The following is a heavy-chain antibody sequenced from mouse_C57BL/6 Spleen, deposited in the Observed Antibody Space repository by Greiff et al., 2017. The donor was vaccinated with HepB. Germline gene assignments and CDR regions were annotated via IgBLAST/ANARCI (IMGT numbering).Heavy chain of an antibody. Sequence: VQLQESGAELARPGASVKLSCKASGYTFTSYGISWVKQRTGQGLEWIGEIYPRSGNTYYNEKFKGKATLTADKSSSTAYMELRSLTSEDSAVYFCARWFYDGYPYYFDYWGQGTTLTVSS. CDR1: GYTFTSYG. CDR2: IYPRSGNT. J-gene: IGHJ2*01. CDR3: ARWFYDGYPYYFDY. D-gene: IGHD2-3*01. V-gene: IGHV1-81*01.